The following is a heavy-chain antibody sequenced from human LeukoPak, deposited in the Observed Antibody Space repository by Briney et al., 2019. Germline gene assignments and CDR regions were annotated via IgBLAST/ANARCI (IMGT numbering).Heavy chain of an antibody. CDR2: ISVSGGST. CDR3: VKAPNNFWRGATRYFDD. D-gene: IGHD3-3*01. Sequence: GESLRLSCAASGFTFSSFAMSWVRQAPGKGLEWVSTISVSGGSTNYADSVKGRFTMSRDNSKNTLYLQMNSLRAEDTGVYYCVKAPNNFWRGATRYFDDWGQGTLVSVSS. CDR1: GFTFSSFA. J-gene: IGHJ4*02. V-gene: IGHV3-23*01.